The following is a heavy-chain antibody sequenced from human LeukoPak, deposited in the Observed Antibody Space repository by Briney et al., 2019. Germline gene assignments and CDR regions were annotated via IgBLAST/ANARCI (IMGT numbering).Heavy chain of an antibody. CDR1: GFTFSDYW. CDR3: ARDSEDSGVTYYDFWSAPVPHAPWDY. V-gene: IGHV3-74*03. CDR2: IDLAGEYT. D-gene: IGHD3-3*01. J-gene: IGHJ4*02. Sequence: TGGSLRLSCAASGFTFSDYWMHWVRHAPGKGLVWVSRIDLAGEYTTYADSVKGRFTISRDNAKNTLYLQMNSLRAEDTAVYYCARDSEDSGVTYYDFWSAPVPHAPWDYWGQGTLVTVSS.